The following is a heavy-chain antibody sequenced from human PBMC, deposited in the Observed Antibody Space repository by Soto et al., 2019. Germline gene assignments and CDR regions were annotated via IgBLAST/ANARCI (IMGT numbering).Heavy chain of an antibody. J-gene: IGHJ4*02. CDR1: GFTFSNSW. CDR2: INADGSSI. V-gene: IGHV3-74*01. D-gene: IGHD1-1*01. CDR3: ARDRLNNAYNTFFDY. Sequence: GGSLRLSCAASGFTFSNSWMHWVRQAPGKGLVWLSHINADGSSIRYADSVRGRLTISRDNAKNTLSLQMSSLTAEDTAVYFCARDRLNNAYNTFFDYWGQGTLVTVSS.